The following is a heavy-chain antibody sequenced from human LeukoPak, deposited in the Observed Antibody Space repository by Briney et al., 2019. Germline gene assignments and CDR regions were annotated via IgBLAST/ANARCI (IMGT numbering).Heavy chain of an antibody. D-gene: IGHD3-3*01. CDR3: AREDEYYDFWSGYYHRGNWFDP. V-gene: IGHV3-7*01. CDR2: IKQDGSEK. Sequence: GGSLRLSCAASGFTFSSYWMSWVRQAPGKGLEWVANIKQDGSEKYYVDSVKGRFTISRDNAKNSLYLQMNSLRAEDTAVYYCAREDEYYDFWSGYYHRGNWFDPWGQGTLVTVSS. J-gene: IGHJ5*02. CDR1: GFTFSSYW.